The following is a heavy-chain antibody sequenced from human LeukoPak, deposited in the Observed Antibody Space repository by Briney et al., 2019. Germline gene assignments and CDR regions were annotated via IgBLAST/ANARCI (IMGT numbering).Heavy chain of an antibody. CDR3: AKGVYYYGSGPDPDDAFDI. CDR2: ISGSGGST. CDR1: GFTFSSYA. V-gene: IGHV3-23*01. J-gene: IGHJ3*02. Sequence: PGGSLRLSCAASGFTFSSYAMSRVRQAPGKGLEWVSAISGSGGSTYYADSVKGRFTISRDNSKNTLYLQMNSLRAEDTAVYYCAKGVYYYGSGPDPDDAFDIWGQGTMVTVSS. D-gene: IGHD3-10*01.